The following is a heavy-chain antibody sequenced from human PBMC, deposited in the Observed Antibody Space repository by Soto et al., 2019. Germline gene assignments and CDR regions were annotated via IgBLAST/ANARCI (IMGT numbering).Heavy chain of an antibody. CDR3: AREPSRGTYYFDY. CDR1: GGSISSGDYY. D-gene: IGHD3-16*01. V-gene: IGHV4-30-4*01. Sequence: SETLSLTCTVSGGSISSGDYYWSWIRQPPGKGLEWIGYIYYSGSTYYNPSLKSRVTISVDTTKNQFSLKLSSVTAADTAVYYCAREPSRGTYYFDYWGQGTLVTVSS. CDR2: IYYSGST. J-gene: IGHJ4*02.